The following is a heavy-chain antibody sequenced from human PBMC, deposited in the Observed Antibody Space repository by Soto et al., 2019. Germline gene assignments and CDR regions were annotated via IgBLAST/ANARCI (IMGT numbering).Heavy chain of an antibody. J-gene: IGHJ6*02. CDR3: ARKISNFRYDDYAMDV. CDR2: IYPGDSDT. Sequence: PGDSLKISCKGSGDTFTDYRIGWLRQLPGKGLEWMGIIYPGDSDTRYSPSFQGHVTITVDKSTSTAYLQWNTLKASDTAMYYCARKISNFRYDDYAMDVWGQGTTVTVSS. CDR1: GDTFTDYR. D-gene: IGHD4-4*01. V-gene: IGHV5-51*01.